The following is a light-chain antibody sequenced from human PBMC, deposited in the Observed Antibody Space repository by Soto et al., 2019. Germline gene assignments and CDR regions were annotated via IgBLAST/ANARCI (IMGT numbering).Light chain of an antibody. CDR3: QQLFTYPHT. CDR2: SVS. Sequence: IQLTQSPSFLSASVGDRVTITCRTSQGVTNSFAWYQQKSGKAPRLLIYSVSSLKSGVPSRFSGSGSGTEFTLTISSLQPEDFATYYCQQLFTYPHTFGGGTELEI. CDR1: QGVTNS. V-gene: IGKV1-9*01. J-gene: IGKJ2*01.